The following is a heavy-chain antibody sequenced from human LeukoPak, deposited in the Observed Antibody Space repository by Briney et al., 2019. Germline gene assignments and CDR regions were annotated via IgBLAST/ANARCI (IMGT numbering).Heavy chain of an antibody. Sequence: GGSLRLSCEASGFTFSSYAMHWVRQARGKGLEWVAVIWYDGSNKYYVDSVKGRFTISSDNSKNTLYLQMNSLRAEDTAVYYCAREASPKALGYWGQGTLVTVSS. CDR3: AREASPKALGY. CDR1: GFTFSSYA. J-gene: IGHJ4*02. CDR2: IWYDGSNK. V-gene: IGHV3-33*01.